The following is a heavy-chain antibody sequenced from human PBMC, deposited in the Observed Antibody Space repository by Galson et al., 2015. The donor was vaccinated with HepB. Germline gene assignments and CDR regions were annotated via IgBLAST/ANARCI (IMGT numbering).Heavy chain of an antibody. CDR2: ISSSSSSI. Sequence: LRLSCAASGFTFSSSSMNWVRQAPGKGLEWVSSISSSSSSIYYADSVKGRFTISRDNAKNSLHLQMNSLRAEDTAVYYCARGGSYSSLDYWGQGTLVTVSS. J-gene: IGHJ4*02. CDR1: GFTFSSSS. V-gene: IGHV3-21*01. D-gene: IGHD6-13*01. CDR3: ARGGSYSSLDY.